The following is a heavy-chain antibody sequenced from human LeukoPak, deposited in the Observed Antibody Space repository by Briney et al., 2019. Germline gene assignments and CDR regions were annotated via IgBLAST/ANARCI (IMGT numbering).Heavy chain of an antibody. J-gene: IGHJ4*02. D-gene: IGHD3-22*01. CDR3: TKDPRYSYDKSGLHTFAY. CDR2: ISGGGGST. V-gene: IGHV3-23*01. Sequence: GGSLRLSCAASGFTFSSYSMSWVRQAPGKGLEWVSAISGGGGSTYYADSEKGLFTISGDNYKNTLYLKMSSRREEATAVYFCTKDPRYSYDKSGLHTFAYWGQGNLVTVSS. CDR1: GFTFSSYS.